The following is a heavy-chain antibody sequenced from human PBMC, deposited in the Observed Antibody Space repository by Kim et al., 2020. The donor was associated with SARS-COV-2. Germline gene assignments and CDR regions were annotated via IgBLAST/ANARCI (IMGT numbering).Heavy chain of an antibody. V-gene: IGHV3-33*01. J-gene: IGHJ6*02. CDR3: AGGSRGMDV. Sequence: SNKYYADSVKGRFTISRDNSKNTLYLQMNSLRAEDTAVYYCAGGSRGMDVWGQGTTVTVSS. CDR2: SNK.